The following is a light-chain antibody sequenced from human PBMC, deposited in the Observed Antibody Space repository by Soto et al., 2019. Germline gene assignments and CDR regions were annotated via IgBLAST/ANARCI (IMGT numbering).Light chain of an antibody. V-gene: IGLV2-14*01. J-gene: IGLJ1*01. CDR1: SRDVGGFNS. CDR3: SSYTSSRTLYV. Sequence: SALTQPASVSGSPGQSINISCTGTSRDVGGFNSVSWYQQHPGKAPKLMIYDVSDRPSGVSNRFSGSKSGNTASLTISGLQAEDEADYYCSSYTSSRTLYVFGTGTKLTVL. CDR2: DVS.